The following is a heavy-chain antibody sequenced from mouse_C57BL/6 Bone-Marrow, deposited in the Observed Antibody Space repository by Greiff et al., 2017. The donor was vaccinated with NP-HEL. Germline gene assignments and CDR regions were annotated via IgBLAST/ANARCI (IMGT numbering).Heavy chain of an antibody. J-gene: IGHJ2*01. CDR1: GYSITSGYY. CDR2: ISYDGSN. CDR3: ARERRRPPYFDY. Sequence: EVKLMESGPGLVKPSQSLSLTCSVTGYSITSGYYWNWIRQFPGNKLEWMGYISYDGSNNYNPSLKNRISITRDTSKNQFFLKLNSVTTEDTATYYCARERRRPPYFDYWGQGTTLTVSS. V-gene: IGHV3-6*01. D-gene: IGHD6-1*01.